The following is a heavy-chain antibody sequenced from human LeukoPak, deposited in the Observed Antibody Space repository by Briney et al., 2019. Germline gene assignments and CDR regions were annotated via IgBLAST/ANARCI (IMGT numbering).Heavy chain of an antibody. Sequence: PSETLSLTCTVSGGSISSHYWSWIRQPPGKGLEWIGYIYYSGSTNYNPSLKSRVTISVDTSKNQFSLKLSSVTAADTAMYYCARQAYCTKTNCFLLEYYYFDSWGQGTLVSVSS. V-gene: IGHV4-59*11. CDR3: ARQAYCTKTNCFLLEYYYFDS. CDR1: GGSISSHY. CDR2: IYYSGST. D-gene: IGHD2-8*01. J-gene: IGHJ4*02.